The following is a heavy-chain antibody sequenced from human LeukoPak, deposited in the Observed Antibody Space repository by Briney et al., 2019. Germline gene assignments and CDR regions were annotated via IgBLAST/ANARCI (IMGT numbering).Heavy chain of an antibody. CDR3: ARYSSGWYLVDY. V-gene: IGHV1-18*01. J-gene: IGHJ4*02. CDR2: ISAYNGNT. Sequence: GASVTVSFKASGYTFTSYGISWVRQAPGQGLEWMGWISAYNGNTNYAQKLQGRVTMTTDTSTSTAYMELRSLRSDDTAVYYCARYSSGWYLVDYWGQGTLVTVSS. CDR1: GYTFTSYG. D-gene: IGHD6-19*01.